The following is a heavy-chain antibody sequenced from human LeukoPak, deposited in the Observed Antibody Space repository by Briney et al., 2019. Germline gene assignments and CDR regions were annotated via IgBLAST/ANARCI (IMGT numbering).Heavy chain of an antibody. CDR2: ISAYNGNT. CDR1: GYTFTSYG. V-gene: IGHV1-18*01. Sequence: ASVKVSCKASGYTFTSYGISWVRQAPGQGLEWMGWISAYNGNTNYAQKLQGRVTMTTDTSTSTAYMELRSLRSDDTAVYYCARDTASYYDILTGYHNFDYWGQGTLVTVSS. D-gene: IGHD3-9*01. J-gene: IGHJ4*02. CDR3: ARDTASYYDILTGYHNFDY.